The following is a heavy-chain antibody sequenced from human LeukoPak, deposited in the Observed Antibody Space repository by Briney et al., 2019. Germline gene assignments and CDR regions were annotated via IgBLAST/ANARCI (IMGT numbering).Heavy chain of an antibody. CDR1: GFSFSDYY. J-gene: IGHJ4*02. CDR3: ARESGGGWTNFDY. D-gene: IGHD6-19*01. Sequence: GGSLRLSCAASGFSFSDYYMSWIRQAPGKGLEWLSYISSRGSGVWYADSVKGRFAISRDNAKNSVYLEVSSLRGDDTAVYYCARESGGGWTNFDYWGQGTLVTVSS. V-gene: IGHV3-11*01. CDR2: ISSRGSGV.